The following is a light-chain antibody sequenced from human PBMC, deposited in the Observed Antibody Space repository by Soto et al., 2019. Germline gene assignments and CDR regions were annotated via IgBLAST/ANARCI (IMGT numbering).Light chain of an antibody. CDR3: QQYDNSSPT. CDR1: QSIGRW. CDR2: KAS. Sequence: DIQMTQSPSTLSASVGDRVTITCRASQSIGRWLAWYQQKPGRAPNLLLYKASSLESEAPSWFSGSGSGTAFTLTITSLRPDDFATYYCQQYDNSSPTFGQGTKLEIK. V-gene: IGKV1-5*03. J-gene: IGKJ2*01.